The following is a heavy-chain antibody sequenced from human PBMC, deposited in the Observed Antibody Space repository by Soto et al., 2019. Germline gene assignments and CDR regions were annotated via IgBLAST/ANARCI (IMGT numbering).Heavy chain of an antibody. CDR2: IYYSGST. CDR1: GGSISSGGYY. V-gene: IGHV4-31*03. D-gene: IGHD5-18*01. J-gene: IGHJ4*02. CDR3: ASTRGYSYGYPKGWVYYFDY. Sequence: PSETLSLTCTVSGGSISSGGYYWSWIRQHPGKGLEWIGYIYYSGSTYYNPSLKSRVTISVDTSKNQFSLKLSSVTAADTAVYYCASTRGYSYGYPKGWVYYFDYWGQGTLVTVSS.